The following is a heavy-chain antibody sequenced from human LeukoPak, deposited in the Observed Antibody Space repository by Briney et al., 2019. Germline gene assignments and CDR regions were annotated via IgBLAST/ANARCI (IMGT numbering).Heavy chain of an antibody. CDR1: GGSISSSSYY. J-gene: IGHJ4*02. CDR2: IYYSGST. D-gene: IGHD3-22*01. V-gene: IGHV4-39*07. CDR3: AREYYYDSSGYPPCIDY. Sequence: SETLSLTCTVSGGSISSSSYYWGWIRQPPGKGLEWIGSIYYSGSTNYNPSLKSRVTISVDTSKNQFSLKMSSVTAADTAVYYCAREYYYDSSGYPPCIDYWGQGTLVTVSS.